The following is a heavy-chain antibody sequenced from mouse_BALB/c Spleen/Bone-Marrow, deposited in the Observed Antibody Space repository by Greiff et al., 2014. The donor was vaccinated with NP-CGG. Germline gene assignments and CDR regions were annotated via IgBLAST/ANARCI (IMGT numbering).Heavy chain of an antibody. CDR1: GFSLTTYG. J-gene: IGHJ2*01. Sequence: VQLQESGPGLVQPSQIPSITCTVSGFSLTTYGVHWVRQSPGKGLEWLGVIWTGGSTDYNAAFISRLSISKDNSKSQVFFEMNSLQANDTAIYYCARNHRGYYFDYWGQGTTLTVSS. V-gene: IGHV2-2*02. CDR3: ARNHRGYYFDY. D-gene: IGHD3-1*01. CDR2: IWTGGST.